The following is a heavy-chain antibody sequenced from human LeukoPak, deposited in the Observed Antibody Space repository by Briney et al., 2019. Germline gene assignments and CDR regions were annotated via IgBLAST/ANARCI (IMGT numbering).Heavy chain of an antibody. J-gene: IGHJ4*02. D-gene: IGHD3-16*01. V-gene: IGHV3-21*01. CDR1: GFTFSSYS. Sequence: GGSLRLSRAASGFTFSSYSMNWVRQAPGKGLEWVSSISSSSSYIYYADSVKGRFTISRDNAKNSLYLQMNSLRAEDTAVYYCARDRGKGVDYWGQGTLVTVSS. CDR2: ISSSSSYI. CDR3: ARDRGKGVDY.